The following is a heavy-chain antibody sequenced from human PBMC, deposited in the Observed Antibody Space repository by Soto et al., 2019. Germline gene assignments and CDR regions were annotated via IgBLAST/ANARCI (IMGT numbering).Heavy chain of an antibody. CDR1: GYTFTSYG. Sequence: ASVKVSCKASGYTFTSYGISWVRQAPGQGLEWMGWISAYNGNTNYAQKLQGRVTMTTDTSTSTAYMELRSLRSDDTAVYYCARVGVSYCYDSSGYYPLDYWGQGTLVTVSS. J-gene: IGHJ4*02. V-gene: IGHV1-18*04. D-gene: IGHD3-22*01. CDR3: ARVGVSYCYDSSGYYPLDY. CDR2: ISAYNGNT.